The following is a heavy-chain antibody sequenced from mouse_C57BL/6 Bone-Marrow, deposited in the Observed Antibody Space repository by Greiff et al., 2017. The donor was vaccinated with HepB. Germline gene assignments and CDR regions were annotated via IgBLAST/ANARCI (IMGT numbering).Heavy chain of an antibody. Sequence: QVQLKQPGAELVKPGASVKLSCKASGYTFTSYWMHWVKQRPGQGLEWIGMIHPNSGSTNYNEKFKSKATLTVDKSSSTAYMQLSSLSSEDSAVYYCRDGTYFDVWGTGTTVTVSS. CDR2: IHPNSGST. CDR3: RDGTYFDV. V-gene: IGHV1-64*01. D-gene: IGHD3-3*01. CDR1: GYTFTSYW. J-gene: IGHJ1*03.